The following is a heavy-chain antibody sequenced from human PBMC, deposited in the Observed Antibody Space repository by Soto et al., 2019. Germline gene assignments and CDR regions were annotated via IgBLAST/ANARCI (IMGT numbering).Heavy chain of an antibody. D-gene: IGHD2-15*01. J-gene: IGHJ5*02. Sequence: GGSLRLSCAASGFTVSSNYMSWVRQAPGKGLEWVSVIYSGGSTYYADSVKGRFTISRDNSKNTLYLQMNSLRAEDTAVYYCAREVYCSGGSCYSVGWFDPWGQGTLVTVSS. CDR3: AREVYCSGGSCYSVGWFDP. V-gene: IGHV3-53*01. CDR1: GFTVSSNY. CDR2: IYSGGST.